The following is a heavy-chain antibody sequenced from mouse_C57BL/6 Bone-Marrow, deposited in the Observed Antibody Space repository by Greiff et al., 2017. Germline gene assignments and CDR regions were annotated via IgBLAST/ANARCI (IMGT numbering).Heavy chain of an antibody. V-gene: IGHV1-64*01. CDR1: GYTFTSYW. J-gene: IGHJ3*01. CDR3: ARSYYYGWGFAY. CDR2: IHPNSGST. Sequence: QVQLQQSGAELVKPGASVKLSCKASGYTFTSYWMHWVKQRPGQGLEWIGMIHPNSGSTNYNEKFKGKATLTADKSSSTAYMQFSSLTSEDSAIYYCARSYYYGWGFAYWGQGTLVTVSA. D-gene: IGHD1-2*01.